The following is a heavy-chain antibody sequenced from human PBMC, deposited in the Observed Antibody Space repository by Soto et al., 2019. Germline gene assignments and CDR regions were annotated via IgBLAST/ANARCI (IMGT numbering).Heavy chain of an antibody. CDR2: LIPIFGTA. Sequence: QVQLVQSGAEVKKPGSSVTVSCKASGGTFSTYVITWVRQAPGQGLEWMGDLIPIFGTANYAQKFQGRVTITADGSTTTVYMELSSLRSEDTAVYFCATFGSTWPPGDYWGQGTLVTVSS. V-gene: IGHV1-69*12. CDR1: GGTFSTYV. D-gene: IGHD7-27*01. CDR3: ATFGSTWPPGDY. J-gene: IGHJ4*02.